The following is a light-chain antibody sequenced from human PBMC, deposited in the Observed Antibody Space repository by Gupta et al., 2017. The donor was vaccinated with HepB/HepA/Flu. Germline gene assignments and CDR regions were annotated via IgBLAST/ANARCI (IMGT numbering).Light chain of an antibody. V-gene: IGKV1-16*02. CDR3: QQYNIYPIT. Sequence: DIQMTQSPSSLSASVGDRVTITCRASQDISSYLAWFQQKPGKAPKSLIYAASNLQSGVPSKFSGSGSGTDFTLTISSLQPEDFATYYCQQYNIYPITFGQGTKVEIK. CDR1: QDISSY. J-gene: IGKJ1*01. CDR2: AAS.